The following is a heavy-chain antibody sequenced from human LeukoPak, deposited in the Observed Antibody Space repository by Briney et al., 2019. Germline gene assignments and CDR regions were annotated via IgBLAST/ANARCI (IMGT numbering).Heavy chain of an antibody. CDR2: INGDESST. CDR3: ARDAEKTSSGTGNYIDY. J-gene: IGHJ4*02. Sequence: GGSLRLSCAASGFTFKDYWMHWVRQAPGKGLVWVSRINGDESSTAYADSVKGRFTISRDNSKNTLHLQMNSLRAEDTAVYYCARDAEKTSSGTGNYIDYWGQGTLVTVSS. CDR1: GFTFKDYW. D-gene: IGHD6-13*01. V-gene: IGHV3-74*01.